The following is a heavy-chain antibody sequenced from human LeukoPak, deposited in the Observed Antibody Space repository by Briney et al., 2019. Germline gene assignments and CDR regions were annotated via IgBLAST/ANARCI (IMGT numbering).Heavy chain of an antibody. CDR3: AKGSGGSCDTTLDY. J-gene: IGHJ4*02. D-gene: IGHD2-15*01. V-gene: IGHV3-23*01. CDR2: ISGSGGNI. Sequence: GGSLRLSCAASGFAFSSFAMTWVRQAPGKGLEWISAISGSGGNIYYADSVQGRFTISRDNSKNTLYLQMNSLGAEDTAVYYCAKGSGGSCDTTLDYWGQGTLVTVSS. CDR1: GFAFSSFA.